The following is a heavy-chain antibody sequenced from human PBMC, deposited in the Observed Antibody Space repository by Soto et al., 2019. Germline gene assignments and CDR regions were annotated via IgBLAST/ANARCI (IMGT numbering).Heavy chain of an antibody. Sequence: EVLLVESGGGLVQPGGSLRLSCAASGFTFSSYWMHWVRQAPGTGLVWVSRISTDGSSTSHADSVKGRFTISRDNAQNTLYLQMNSLRVEDTAVYYCVRHGDLIVPFDYWGQGILVTVSS. CDR1: GFTFSSYW. CDR2: ISTDGSST. CDR3: VRHGDLIVPFDY. D-gene: IGHD6-6*01. J-gene: IGHJ4*02. V-gene: IGHV3-74*01.